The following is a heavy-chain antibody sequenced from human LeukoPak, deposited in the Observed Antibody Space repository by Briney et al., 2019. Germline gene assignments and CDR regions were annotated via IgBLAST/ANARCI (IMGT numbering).Heavy chain of an antibody. CDR3: ARGSVEMATISHYYYYCVDV. CDR2: ISYDGSNK. Sequence: PGGSLRLSCAASGSTFSSYAMHWVRQAPGKGLEWVAVISYDGSNKYYADSVKGRFTISRDNSKNTLYLQMNSLRAEDTAVYYCARGSVEMATISHYYYYCVDVWGKGTTVTVSS. J-gene: IGHJ6*03. CDR1: GSTFSSYA. D-gene: IGHD5-24*01. V-gene: IGHV3-30*01.